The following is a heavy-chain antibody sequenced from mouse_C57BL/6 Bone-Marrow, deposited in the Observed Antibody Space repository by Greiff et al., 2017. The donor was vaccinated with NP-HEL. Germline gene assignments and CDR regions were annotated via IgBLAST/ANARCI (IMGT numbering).Heavy chain of an antibody. Sequence: DVHLVESGGGLVQPGGSLKLSCAASGFTFSDYGMEWVRQAPRKGPEWVAFISNLAYSIYYADTVTGRFTISRENAKNTLYLEMSSLRSEDTAMYYCAKTWGLRRYWYFYVWGTGTTVTVSS. CDR2: ISNLAYSI. J-gene: IGHJ1*03. V-gene: IGHV5-15*04. CDR1: GFTFSDYG. CDR3: AKTWGLRRYWYFYV. D-gene: IGHD2-4*01.